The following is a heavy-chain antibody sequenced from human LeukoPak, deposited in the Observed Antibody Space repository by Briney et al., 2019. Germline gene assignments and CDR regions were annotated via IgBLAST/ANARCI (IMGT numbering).Heavy chain of an antibody. CDR3: ARCMSELDYGDYAYYYHMDV. Sequence: SETLSLTCTVSGDSLTSGSRYWSWIRQPAGKELEWIGHFYSSTRTTYNPSLESRVTISGDTAKNQFSLKLDSVTAADTAVYFCARCMSELDYGDYAYYYHMDVWGKGTTVTVSS. CDR2: FYSSTRT. CDR1: GDSLTSGSRY. V-gene: IGHV4-61*09. D-gene: IGHD4-17*01. J-gene: IGHJ6*04.